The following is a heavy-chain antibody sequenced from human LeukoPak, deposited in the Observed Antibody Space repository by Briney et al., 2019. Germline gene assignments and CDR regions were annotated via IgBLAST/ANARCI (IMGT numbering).Heavy chain of an antibody. CDR1: GFTVSSNY. CDR3: AKAVGDPIDFDI. V-gene: IGHV3-53*01. CDR2: IYSGGST. J-gene: IGHJ3*02. Sequence: GSLRLSCAASGFTVSSNYMSWVRQAPGKGLEWVSVIYSGGSTYYADSVKGRFTISRDNSKNTLYLQMNSLRAEDTAVYYCAKAVGDPIDFDIWGQGTMVTVSS. D-gene: IGHD3-10*01.